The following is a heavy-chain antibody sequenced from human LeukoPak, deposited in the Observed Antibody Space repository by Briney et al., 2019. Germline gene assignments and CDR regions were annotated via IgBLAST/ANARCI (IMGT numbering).Heavy chain of an antibody. D-gene: IGHD6-13*01. V-gene: IGHV4-34*09. J-gene: IGHJ5*02. CDR3: AGMSSSSWYTRRDNWFDP. Sequence: KSSETLSLTCAVYGGSFSGYYWSWIRQPPGKGLEWIGEINHSGSTYYNPSLKSRVTISVDTSKNQFSLKLSSVTAADTAVYYCAGMSSSSWYTRRDNWFDPWGQGTLVTVSS. CDR1: GGSFSGYY. CDR2: INHSGST.